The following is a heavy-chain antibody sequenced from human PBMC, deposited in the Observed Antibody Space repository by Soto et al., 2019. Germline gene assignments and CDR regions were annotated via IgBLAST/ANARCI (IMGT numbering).Heavy chain of an antibody. D-gene: IGHD3-10*01. CDR2: IYYSGST. V-gene: IGHV4-39*07. J-gene: IGHJ4*02. Sequence: SETLSLTCTVSGGSISSSSYYWGWIRQPPGKGLEWIGSIYYSGSTNYNPSLKSRVTISVDTSKNQFSLKLSSVTAADTAVYYCARRSGFCFDYGGKGTLVTVPP. CDR3: ARRSGFCFDY. CDR1: GGSISSSSYY.